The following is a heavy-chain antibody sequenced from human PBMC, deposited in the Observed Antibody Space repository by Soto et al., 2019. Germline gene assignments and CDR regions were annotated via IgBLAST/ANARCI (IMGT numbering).Heavy chain of an antibody. CDR2: VIPIFGTA. D-gene: IGHD2-2*01. Sequence: QVQLVQSGAEVKKPGSSVKVSCKASGGTFSSYAISWVRQAPGQGLEGMGGVIPIFGTANYAQKFQGIVTMTADESRSTAYMGLSSLRSADTAGYYCVIGGVVPAATGPELFDHWGQGALVPGSS. CDR3: VIGGVVPAATGPELFDH. CDR1: GGTFSSYA. V-gene: IGHV1-69*01. J-gene: IGHJ4*02.